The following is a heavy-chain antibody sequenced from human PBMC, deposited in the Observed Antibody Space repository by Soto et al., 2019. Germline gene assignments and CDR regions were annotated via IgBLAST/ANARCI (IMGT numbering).Heavy chain of an antibody. J-gene: IGHJ3*02. D-gene: IGHD2-15*01. Sequence: QVQLQESGPGLVKPSQTLSLTCTVSGGSISSGGYYWSWIRQHPGKGLEWIGYIYYSGSTYYNPSLESRVTISVDTSKNQFSLKLGSVTAADTAVYYCARDAFVVAATPLAFDIWGQGTMVTVSS. CDR3: ARDAFVVAATPLAFDI. CDR2: IYYSGST. V-gene: IGHV4-31*03. CDR1: GGSISSGGYY.